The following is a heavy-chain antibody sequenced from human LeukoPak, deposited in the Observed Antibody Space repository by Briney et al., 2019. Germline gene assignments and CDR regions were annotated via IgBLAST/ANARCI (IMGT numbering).Heavy chain of an antibody. V-gene: IGHV3-66*01. CDR3: ARDDSGYGGFEY. CDR1: GFTFSNYA. Sequence: PGGSLRLSCAASGFTFSNYAMNWVRQAPGKGLEWVSVIYSGGSTYYADSVKSRFTVSRDKSKNTLYLQMNSLRGEDTAVYYCARDDSGYGGFEYWGQGTLVTVSS. D-gene: IGHD5-12*01. J-gene: IGHJ4*02. CDR2: IYSGGST.